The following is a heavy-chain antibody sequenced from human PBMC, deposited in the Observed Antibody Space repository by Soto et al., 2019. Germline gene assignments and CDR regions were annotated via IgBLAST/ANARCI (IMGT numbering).Heavy chain of an antibody. V-gene: IGHV1-69*13. CDR1: GXTFSSYA. CDR3: ARLHYNYYYYYGMDV. CDR2: IIPIFGTA. D-gene: IGHD2-2*02. J-gene: IGHJ6*02. Sequence: SVKVSCKASGXTFSSYAISWVRQAPGQGLEWMGGIIPIFGTANYAQKFQGRVTITADESTSTAYMELSSLRSEDTAVYYCARLHYNYYYYYGMDVWGQGTTVTVSS.